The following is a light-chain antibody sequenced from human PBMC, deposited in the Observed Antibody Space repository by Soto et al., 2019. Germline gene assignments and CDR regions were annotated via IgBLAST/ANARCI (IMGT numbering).Light chain of an antibody. Sequence: DIQMTQSPSTLSASVGDGVSITCRASQYIGEYLAWYQQKPGSAPRLLIYDASQLDGGVSSRFSGSVSGTEFTLTITSLQPDDSGTYYCQQYNSYSQTFGQGTRWISN. CDR1: QYIGEY. V-gene: IGKV1-5*01. CDR2: DAS. J-gene: IGKJ1*01. CDR3: QQYNSYSQT.